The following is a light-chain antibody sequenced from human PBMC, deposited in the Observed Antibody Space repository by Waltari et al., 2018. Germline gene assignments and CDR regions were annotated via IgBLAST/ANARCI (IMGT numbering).Light chain of an antibody. CDR2: DAS. J-gene: IGKJ1*01. CDR3: HHRSNWPGT. Sequence: EIVLTQSPATLSLSPGERATLSCRASQSVSTYLAWYQQKTGQAPRLLIYDASRRAIGIPARFSGSGSGTDFTLTISSLEPEDFAVYYCHHRSNWPGTFGQGTKVEIK. V-gene: IGKV3-11*01. CDR1: QSVSTY.